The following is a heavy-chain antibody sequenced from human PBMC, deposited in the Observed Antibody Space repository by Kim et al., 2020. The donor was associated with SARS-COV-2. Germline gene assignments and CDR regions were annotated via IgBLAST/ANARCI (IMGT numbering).Heavy chain of an antibody. D-gene: IGHD3-16*01. Sequence: VKGRFTISRDNSKNSLYLQMNSLRTEDTALYYCAKDIFRRSRVIGGYFDYWGQGTLVTVSS. CDR3: AKDIFRRSRVIGGYFDY. V-gene: IGHV3-43*01. J-gene: IGHJ4*02.